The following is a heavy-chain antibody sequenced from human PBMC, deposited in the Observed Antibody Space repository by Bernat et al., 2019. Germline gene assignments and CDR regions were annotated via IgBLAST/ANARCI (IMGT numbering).Heavy chain of an antibody. Sequence: QVQLQESGPGLVKPSETLSLTCTVSGGSISSYYWSWIRQPPGKGLEWIGNIYYSGSTNYNPSLKSRVTISVDTSKNQFSLKLSSVTAADTAVYYCARSLEYYDFWSDHPNWFDPWGQGTLVTVSS. CDR2: IYYSGST. CDR1: GGSISSYY. D-gene: IGHD3-3*01. J-gene: IGHJ5*02. V-gene: IGHV4-59*08. CDR3: ARSLEYYDFWSDHPNWFDP.